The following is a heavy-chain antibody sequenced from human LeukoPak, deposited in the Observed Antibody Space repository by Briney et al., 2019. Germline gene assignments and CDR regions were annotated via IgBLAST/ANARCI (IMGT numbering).Heavy chain of an antibody. D-gene: IGHD3-10*01. CDR1: GDSIGSYY. Sequence: PSETLSLTCTVSGDSIGSYYWSWIRQSAGKGLEWIGYIYYSGSTNYNPSLKSRVTISVDTSKNQFSLKLNSVTAADTAVYYCAKSNGYGLVDIWGQGTMVTVSS. CDR2: IYYSGST. CDR3: AKSNGYGLVDI. J-gene: IGHJ3*02. V-gene: IGHV4-59*12.